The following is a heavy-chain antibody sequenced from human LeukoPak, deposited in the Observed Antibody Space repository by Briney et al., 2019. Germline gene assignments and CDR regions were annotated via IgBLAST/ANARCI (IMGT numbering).Heavy chain of an antibody. Sequence: GGSLRLSCAASGFTVINNYVNWVRQAPGKGLEWVSVIYSGGSTFYADSVKGRFTISRHNSKNTLYLQMNSLRAEDTAVYYCAKANGAYDAFDIWGQGTMVTVSS. D-gene: IGHD4-17*01. CDR3: AKANGAYDAFDI. CDR2: IYSGGST. J-gene: IGHJ3*02. CDR1: GFTVINNY. V-gene: IGHV3-53*04.